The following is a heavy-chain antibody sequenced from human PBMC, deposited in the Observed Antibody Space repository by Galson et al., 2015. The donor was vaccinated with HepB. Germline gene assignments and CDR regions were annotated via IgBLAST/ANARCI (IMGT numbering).Heavy chain of an antibody. J-gene: IGHJ4*02. CDR1: GGSISSYY. V-gene: IGHV4-59*01. D-gene: IGHD3-22*01. CDR2: LYYSGST. Sequence: ETLSLTCTVSGGSISSYYWSWIRQPPGKGLEWIGYLYYSGSTNYNPSLQSRVTISGDTSKNQFSLKLSSVTAADTAVYYCARGDYYDSSGYFHWGQGTLVTVSS. CDR3: ARGDYYDSSGYFH.